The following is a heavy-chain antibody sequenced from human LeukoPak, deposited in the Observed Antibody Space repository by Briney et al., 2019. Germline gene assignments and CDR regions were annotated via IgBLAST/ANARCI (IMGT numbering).Heavy chain of an antibody. Sequence: SSETLSLTCAVYGESFSGYFWNWIRQPPGKGLEWIGEINHSGSTSNHNPSLKSRVTMSVDTSKNQFSLKLSSVTAADTAVYYYARKSGYARDYWGQGNLVTVSS. J-gene: IGHJ4*02. CDR2: INHSGSTS. D-gene: IGHD5-12*01. V-gene: IGHV4-34*01. CDR3: ARKSGYARDY. CDR1: GESFSGYF.